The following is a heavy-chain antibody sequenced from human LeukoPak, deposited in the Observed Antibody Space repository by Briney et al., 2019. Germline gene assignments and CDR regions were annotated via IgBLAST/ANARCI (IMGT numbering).Heavy chain of an antibody. CDR3: ARHGLGSAGYYYYMDV. V-gene: IGHV5-51*01. J-gene: IGHJ6*03. CDR2: IYPGDSDT. CDR1: GYSFTSHW. D-gene: IGHD3/OR15-3a*01. Sequence: GESLKISCKGSGYSFTSHWIAWVRQMPGKGLEWMGIIYPGDSDTRYSPSFQGQVTISADKSITTAYLRWSSLKASDTAMYYCARHGLGSAGYYYYMDVWGKGTTVTVSS.